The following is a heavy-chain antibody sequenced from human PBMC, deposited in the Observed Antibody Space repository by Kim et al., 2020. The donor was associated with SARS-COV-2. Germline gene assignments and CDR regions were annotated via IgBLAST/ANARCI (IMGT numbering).Heavy chain of an antibody. CDR3: ARGDTIFGVVINAFDI. J-gene: IGHJ3*02. V-gene: IGHV4-31*02. D-gene: IGHD3-3*01. Sequence: LKARFTISVDTSKKQFSLKLSSVTAADTAVYYCARGDTIFGVVINAFDIWGQGTMVTVSS.